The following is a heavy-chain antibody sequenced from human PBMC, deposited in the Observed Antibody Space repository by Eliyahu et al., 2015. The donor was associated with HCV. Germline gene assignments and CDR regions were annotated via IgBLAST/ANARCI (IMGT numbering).Heavy chain of an antibody. J-gene: IGHJ6*02. CDR1: GGXXISYS. V-gene: IGHV4-59*01. D-gene: IGHD3-3*01. CDR3: ARDLSLGSGYYPLYGLDV. CDR2: VHDSGTT. Sequence: QVQLQESGPELVKPSETLSLTCSXSGGXXISYSWNWTRQPPGKGLEWIGCVHDSGTTNYNPSLKSRVTISISTSRKQFFLKLTSVTAADTAVYYCARDLSLGSGYYPLYGLDVWGQGTTVTVSS.